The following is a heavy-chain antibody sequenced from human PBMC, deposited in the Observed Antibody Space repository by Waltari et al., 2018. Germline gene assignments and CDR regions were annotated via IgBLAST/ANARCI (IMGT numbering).Heavy chain of an antibody. J-gene: IGHJ3*02. CDR3: ARGNWGYAFDI. CDR2: INHSGST. Sequence: QVQLQQWGAGLLKPSETLSLTCAVYGGSFSGYYWSWIRQPPGKGLDWIGEINHSGSTNYNPALKGRVTISVDTSKNQFSLKLSSVTAADTAVYYCARGNWGYAFDIWGQGTMVTVSS. D-gene: IGHD7-27*01. V-gene: IGHV4-34*01. CDR1: GGSFSGYY.